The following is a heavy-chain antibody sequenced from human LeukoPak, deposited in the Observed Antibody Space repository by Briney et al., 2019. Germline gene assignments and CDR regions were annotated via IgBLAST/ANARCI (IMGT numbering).Heavy chain of an antibody. CDR2: INQDGSEK. Sequence: PGGSLRLSCAASGFTFSSSWMNWVRQAPGRGLEWVATINQDGSEKYYVDSLKGRFTISRDNAKNSLYLQMNSLRVEDSAVYYCARGPRSDNFYWGQGTLVTVSS. CDR3: ARGPRSDNFY. CDR1: GFTFSSSW. D-gene: IGHD1-1*01. J-gene: IGHJ4*02. V-gene: IGHV3-7*04.